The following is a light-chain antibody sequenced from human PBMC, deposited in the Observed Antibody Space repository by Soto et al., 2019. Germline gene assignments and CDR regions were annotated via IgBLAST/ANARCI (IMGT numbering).Light chain of an antibody. CDR2: WAS. V-gene: IGKV4-1*01. CDR1: QSVLYSSNNKNY. J-gene: IGKJ1*01. Sequence: DIVMTQSPDSLAVSLGERATINCKSSQSVLYSSNNKNYLAWYQQKPGQPPKLLIYWASTRESGVPDRFSGSGSGTDFTLSISSVQAEDVVVYYCQQYYSTPRTFGQGTKVEIK. CDR3: QQYYSTPRT.